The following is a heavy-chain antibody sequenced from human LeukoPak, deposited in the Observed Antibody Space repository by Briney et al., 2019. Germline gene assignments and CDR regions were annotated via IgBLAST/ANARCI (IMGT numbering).Heavy chain of an antibody. CDR3: ARTSSMPARHYVDY. D-gene: IGHD6-6*01. J-gene: IGHJ4*02. V-gene: IGHV5-51*01. CDR2: IYPGDSDT. Sequence: GESLKISCRASGYSFTNYWIGWVRQMPGKGLEWMGLIYPGDSDTRYSPSFQGQVTISADKSISTAYLQWSSLKASDTAMYYCARTSSMPARHYVDYWGQGTLVTVSS. CDR1: GYSFTNYW.